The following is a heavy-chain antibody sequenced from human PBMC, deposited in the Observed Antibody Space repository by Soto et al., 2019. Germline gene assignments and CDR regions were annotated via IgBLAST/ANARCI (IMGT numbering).Heavy chain of an antibody. J-gene: IGHJ6*02. CDR3: AAEYYDSSGYVSYYGMDV. CDR2: IVVGSGNT. V-gene: IGHV1-58*01. D-gene: IGHD3-22*01. CDR1: GFTFTSSA. Sequence: SVKVSCKASGFTFTSSAVQWVRQARGQRLEWIGWIVVGSGNTNYAQKFQERVTMIRDMSTSTAYMELSSLRSEDTAVYYCAAEYYDSSGYVSYYGMDVWGQGTTVTVSS.